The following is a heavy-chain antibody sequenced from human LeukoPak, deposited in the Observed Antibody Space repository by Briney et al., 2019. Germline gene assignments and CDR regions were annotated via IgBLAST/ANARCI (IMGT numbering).Heavy chain of an antibody. V-gene: IGHV4-34*01. CDR1: GGSFSGYY. Sequence: SETLSLTCAVYGGSFSGYYWSWIRQPPGKGLEWIGEINHSGSTNYNPSLKSRVTISVDTSKNQFSLKLSSVTAADTAVYYCARKAAAVGWWFDPWGQGTLVTVSS. CDR2: INHSGST. CDR3: ARKAAAVGWWFDP. J-gene: IGHJ5*02. D-gene: IGHD6-13*01.